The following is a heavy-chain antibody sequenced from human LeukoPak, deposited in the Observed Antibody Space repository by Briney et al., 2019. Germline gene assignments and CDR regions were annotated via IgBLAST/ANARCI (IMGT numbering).Heavy chain of an antibody. D-gene: IGHD1-26*01. Sequence: ASVKVSCKASGGTFSSYAISWVRPAPGQGLEWVGRIIPILGIANYAQKFQGRVTITADKSTSTAYMELSSLRSEDTAVYYCARGGGSYYFDYWGQGTLVTVSS. J-gene: IGHJ4*02. CDR1: GGTFSSYA. V-gene: IGHV1-69*04. CDR2: IIPILGIA. CDR3: ARGGGSYYFDY.